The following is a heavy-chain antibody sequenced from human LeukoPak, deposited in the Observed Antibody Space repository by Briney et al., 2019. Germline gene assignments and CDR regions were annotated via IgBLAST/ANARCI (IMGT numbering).Heavy chain of an antibody. J-gene: IGHJ4*02. CDR1: GGSISSGDYY. D-gene: IGHD2-21*01. Sequence: SQNLSLTCTVSGGSISSGDYYWSWIRQPPGKGLEWIGYIYYSGSTYYNPSLKSRVTISVDTSKNQFSLKLSSVTAADTAVYYCARDLWGGNYFDYWGQGTLVTVSS. CDR2: IYYSGST. CDR3: ARDLWGGNYFDY. V-gene: IGHV4-30-4*01.